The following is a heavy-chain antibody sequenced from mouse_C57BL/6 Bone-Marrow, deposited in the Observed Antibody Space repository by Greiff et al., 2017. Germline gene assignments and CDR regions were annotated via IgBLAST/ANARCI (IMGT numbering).Heavy chain of an antibody. CDR1: GFTFSSYA. Sequence: EVKLVESGGGLVKPGGSLKLSCAASGFTFSSYAMSWVRQTPEKRLELVATISDGGSYTYYPDNVKGRFTISRDNAKNNLYLQMSHLKSEDTAMYYCAKGNYYFDYWGQGTTLTVSS. J-gene: IGHJ2*01. CDR2: ISDGGSYT. CDR3: AKGNYYFDY. D-gene: IGHD2-1*01. V-gene: IGHV5-4*03.